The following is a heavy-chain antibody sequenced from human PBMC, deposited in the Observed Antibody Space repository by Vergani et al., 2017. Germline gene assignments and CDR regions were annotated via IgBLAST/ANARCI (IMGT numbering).Heavy chain of an antibody. V-gene: IGHV4-31*03. CDR2: IYSIGST. Sequence: QVQLQESGPGLVKPSQTLSLTCSVSGDSISSGVYYWNWIRQHPGKGLEWIGYIYSIGSTHHNPSLRRRINMSVDTSKNQFSLKLNSVTAADTAMYYFAGMGGYDEGDAFRIGYFDSWGPGILVTVSS. J-gene: IGHJ4*02. CDR1: GDSISSGVYY. CDR3: AGMGGYDEGDAFRIGYFDS. D-gene: IGHD3-22*01.